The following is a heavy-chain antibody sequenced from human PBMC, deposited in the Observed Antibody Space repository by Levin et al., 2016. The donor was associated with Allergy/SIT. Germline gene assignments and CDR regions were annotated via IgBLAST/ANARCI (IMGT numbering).Heavy chain of an antibody. CDR3: ARGSGSYYNAHFFDY. Sequence: GESLKISCAASGFTFNSYSMNWVRQAPGKGLEWVSYISTSSSTIYYADSVKGRFTISRDNAKNSLYLQMNSLRAEDTAVYYCARGSGSYYNAHFFDYWGQGTLVTVSS. CDR2: ISTSSSTI. J-gene: IGHJ4*02. D-gene: IGHD3-10*01. CDR1: GFTFNSYS. V-gene: IGHV3-48*01.